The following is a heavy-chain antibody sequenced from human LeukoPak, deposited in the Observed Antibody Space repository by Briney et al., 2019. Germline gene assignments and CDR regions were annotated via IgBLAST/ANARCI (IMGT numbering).Heavy chain of an antibody. CDR2: ITSSSNLI. J-gene: IGHJ4*02. CDR3: ARGLRNSGLFDY. CDR1: GFTFSSHS. Sequence: GGSLRLSCAASGFTFSSHSMNWVRRAPGKGLEWLSYITSSSNLIYYADSVKGRFTTSRDNAKNLVYLQMNSLRAEDTAVYYCARGLRNSGLFDYWGQGTLVTVSS. V-gene: IGHV3-48*01. D-gene: IGHD6-19*01.